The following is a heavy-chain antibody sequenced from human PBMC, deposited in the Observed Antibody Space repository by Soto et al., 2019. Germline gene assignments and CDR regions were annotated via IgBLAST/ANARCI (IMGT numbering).Heavy chain of an antibody. V-gene: IGHV1-2*02. D-gene: IGHD1-1*01. CDR1: GYTFTDYY. CDR2: INPESGDT. J-gene: IGHJ4*01. CDR3: ARVLQRRWYIQNFDY. Sequence: ASVKVSCKASGYTFTDYYMHWVRQAPGQGLEWMGWINPESGDTDYAQKFQGRVTMTRDTSISTAYMELSRLRSDDSAVYYCARVLQRRWYIQNFDYWDPGTLVTGS.